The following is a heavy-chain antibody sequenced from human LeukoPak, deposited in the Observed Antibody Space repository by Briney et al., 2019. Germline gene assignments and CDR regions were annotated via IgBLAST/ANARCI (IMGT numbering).Heavy chain of an antibody. CDR1: GFTFSSYA. Sequence: GGSLRLSCAASGFTFSSYAMSWVRQAPGKGLEWVSAISGSGGSTYYADSVKGRFTISRDNSKNTLYLQMNSLRAKDTAVYYCAKLRTFGFTFGGVIGNWGQGTLVTVSS. V-gene: IGHV3-23*01. CDR3: AKLRTFGFTFGGVIGN. D-gene: IGHD3-16*01. J-gene: IGHJ4*02. CDR2: ISGSGGST.